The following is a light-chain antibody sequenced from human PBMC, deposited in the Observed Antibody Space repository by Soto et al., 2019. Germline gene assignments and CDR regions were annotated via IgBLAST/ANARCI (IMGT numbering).Light chain of an antibody. CDR1: QSISNY. V-gene: IGKV1-39*01. Sequence: DIQLTQSPSSLSASVGDRVTITCRGSQSISNYLNWYQQKPGKAPKVLIYAASNLQSGVPSRFSGSGSGTDFTLTISSLQPEDFATYYCQQSYSIPITFGQGTRLEIK. J-gene: IGKJ5*01. CDR3: QQSYSIPIT. CDR2: AAS.